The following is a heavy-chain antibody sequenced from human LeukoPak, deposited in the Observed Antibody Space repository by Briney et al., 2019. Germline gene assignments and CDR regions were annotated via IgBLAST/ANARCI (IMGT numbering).Heavy chain of an antibody. V-gene: IGHV3-23*01. J-gene: IGHJ4*02. CDR2: ISGSGGST. D-gene: IGHD3-10*01. Sequence: GGSLRLSCAASGFTFSSYAMSWVRQAPGKGLERVSAISGSGGSTYYADSVKGRFTISRDNSKNTLYLQMNSLRAEDTAVYYCAKDTYGSGSYPTQGDYFDYWGQGTLVTVSS. CDR1: GFTFSSYA. CDR3: AKDTYGSGSYPTQGDYFDY.